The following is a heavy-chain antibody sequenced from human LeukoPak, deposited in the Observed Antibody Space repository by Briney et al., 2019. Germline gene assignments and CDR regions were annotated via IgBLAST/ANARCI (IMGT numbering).Heavy chain of an antibody. CDR2: INHSGST. J-gene: IGHJ4*02. CDR3: ARALGYSSDY. CDR1: GGSFSGYY. Sequence: SETLSLACAVYGGSFSGYYWSWIRQPPGKGLEWIGEINHSGSTNYNPSLKSRVTISVDTSKNQFSLKLSSVTAADTAVYYCARALGYSSDYWGQGTLVTVSS. D-gene: IGHD6-13*01. V-gene: IGHV4-34*01.